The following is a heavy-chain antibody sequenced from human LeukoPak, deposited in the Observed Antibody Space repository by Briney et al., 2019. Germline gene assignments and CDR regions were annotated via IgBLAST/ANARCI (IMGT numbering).Heavy chain of an antibody. V-gene: IGHV1-2*02. Sequence: GASVKVSCKASGYTFTGYAIHWVRQAXXXXXXXXGWINPEKRDTGYAHKFQGRVTMTSDTSISTAYMELSSLRSDDTAVYYCAKKVRGPSHPLDFRGQGTLVTVSS. CDR2: INPEKRDT. D-gene: IGHD5-12*01. CDR3: AKKVRGPSHPLDF. CDR1: GYTFTGYA. J-gene: IGHJ4*02.